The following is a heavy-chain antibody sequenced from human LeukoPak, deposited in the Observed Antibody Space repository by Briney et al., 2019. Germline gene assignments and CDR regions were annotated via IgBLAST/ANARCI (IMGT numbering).Heavy chain of an antibody. V-gene: IGHV3-7*01. CDR3: AREYSPPGLLAIVFDN. D-gene: IGHD2-21*01. Sequence: GGSLRLSCAASGFSLSSYYMSWVRQAPGKGLEWMANIGYDGSQKNYDDSLKGRFTISRDNAKNSVYLQMNSLRAEDTAVYYCAREYSPPGLLAIVFDNWGQGTLVTVSS. CDR2: IGYDGSQK. J-gene: IGHJ4*02. CDR1: GFSLSSYY.